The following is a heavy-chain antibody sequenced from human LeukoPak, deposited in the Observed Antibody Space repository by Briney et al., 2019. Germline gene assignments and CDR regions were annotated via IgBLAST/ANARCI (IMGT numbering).Heavy chain of an antibody. CDR2: IYTSGST. Sequence: PSDTLSLTCTVSGGSISSYYWSWIRQPPGKGLEWIGYIYTSGSTNYNPSLKSRVTISVDTSKNQFSLKLSSVTAADTAVYYCARQVTSPGISPWFDSWGQGTLVIVSS. CDR3: ARQVTSPGISPWFDS. J-gene: IGHJ5*01. D-gene: IGHD1-1*01. V-gene: IGHV4-4*09. CDR1: GGSISSYY.